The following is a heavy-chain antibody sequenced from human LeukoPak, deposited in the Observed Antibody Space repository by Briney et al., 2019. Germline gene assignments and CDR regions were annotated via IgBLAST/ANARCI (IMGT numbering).Heavy chain of an antibody. CDR3: ARLGGVATTWFDAFDI. CDR1: GFTFSSYS. CDR2: ISSSSSYI. Sequence: PGGSLRLSCAASGFTFSSYSMNWVRQAPGKGLEWVSSISSSSSYIYCADSVKGRFTISRDNAKNSLYLQMNSLRAEDTAVYYCARLGGVATTWFDAFDIWGQGTMVTVSS. V-gene: IGHV3-21*01. J-gene: IGHJ3*02. D-gene: IGHD5-12*01.